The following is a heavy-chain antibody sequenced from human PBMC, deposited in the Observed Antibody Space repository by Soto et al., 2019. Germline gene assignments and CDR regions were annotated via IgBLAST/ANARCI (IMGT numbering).Heavy chain of an antibody. V-gene: IGHV3-21*01. J-gene: IGHJ4*02. CDR3: ARGGPYSYAEIPFDY. Sequence: NPGGSLRLSCAASGFTFSSYSMNWVRQAPGKGLEWVSSISSSSSYIYYADSVKGRFTISRDNAKNSLYLQMNSLRAEDTAVYYCARGGPYSYAEIPFDYWGQGTLVTVSS. D-gene: IGHD5-18*01. CDR2: ISSSSSYI. CDR1: GFTFSSYS.